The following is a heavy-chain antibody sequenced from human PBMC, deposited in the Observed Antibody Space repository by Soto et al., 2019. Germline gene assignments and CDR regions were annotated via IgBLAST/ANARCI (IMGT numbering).Heavy chain of an antibody. CDR2: IYHSGST. D-gene: IGHD3-10*01. V-gene: IGHV4-30-2*01. Sequence: TLSLTCAVSGGSISSGGYSWSWIRQPPGKGLEWIGYIYHSGSTYYNPSLKSRVTISVDRSKNQFSLKLSSVTAADTAVYYCARGITMGNWFDPWGQGTLVTVSS. CDR3: ARGITMGNWFDP. CDR1: GGSISSGGYS. J-gene: IGHJ5*02.